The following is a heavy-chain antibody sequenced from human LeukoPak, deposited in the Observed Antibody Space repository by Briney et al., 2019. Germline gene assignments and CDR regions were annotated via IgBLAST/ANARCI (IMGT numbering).Heavy chain of an antibody. V-gene: IGHV1-69*13. CDR1: GGTFSSYA. CDR3: ARGRWLQLIFDY. CDR2: IIPIFGTA. Sequence: ASVKVSCKASGGTFSSYAISWVRQAPGQGLEWMGGIIPIFGTANYAQKFQGRVTITADESTSTAYMELRSLRSDDTAVYYCARGRWLQLIFDYWGQGTLVTVSS. J-gene: IGHJ4*02. D-gene: IGHD5-24*01.